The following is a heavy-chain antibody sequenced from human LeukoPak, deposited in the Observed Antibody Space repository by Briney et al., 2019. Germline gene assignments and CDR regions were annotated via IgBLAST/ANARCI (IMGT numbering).Heavy chain of an antibody. CDR1: GFTLRTSW. CDR2: TKEDESEK. CDR3: ASGYYSGWYIPYY. Sequence: GVSLRLSCAASGFTLRTSWMIWVRQARGKGREWVANTKEDESEKYYVDSVKGRFTISRDNAKNSLYLQMNSLRAEDTAVYFCASGYYSGWYIPYYWGQGTLVTVSS. J-gene: IGHJ4*02. V-gene: IGHV3-7*01. D-gene: IGHD6-19*01.